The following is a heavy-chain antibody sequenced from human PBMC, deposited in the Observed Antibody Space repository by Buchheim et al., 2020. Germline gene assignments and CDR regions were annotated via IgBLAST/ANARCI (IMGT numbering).Heavy chain of an antibody. CDR1: GGSISSGDYY. J-gene: IGHJ4*02. D-gene: IGHD3-22*01. V-gene: IGHV4-30-4*01. Sequence: QVQLQESGPGLVKPSQTLSLTCTVSGGSISSGDYYWSWIRQPPGKGLEWIGYFYYSGSTYYNPSLKRRVTISVDTSKKQLYLKLSSVTAAVTAVYYCARDRGDSSGYHFGFDYWGQGTL. CDR2: FYYSGST. CDR3: ARDRGDSSGYHFGFDY.